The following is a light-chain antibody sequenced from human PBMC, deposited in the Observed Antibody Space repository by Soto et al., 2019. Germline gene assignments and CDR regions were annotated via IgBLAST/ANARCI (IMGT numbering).Light chain of an antibody. V-gene: IGLV1-40*01. CDR1: SSNIGAGYD. J-gene: IGLJ1*01. CDR3: QSYDSFDV. CDR2: GNS. Sequence: QSVLTQPPSVSGAPGQRVTISCTGSSSNIGAGYDVHWYQQLPGTAPKLLIYGNSNRPSGVPDRFSGSKSGTSASLAITGLQAEDEADYYCQSYDSFDVFGTGTKLTVL.